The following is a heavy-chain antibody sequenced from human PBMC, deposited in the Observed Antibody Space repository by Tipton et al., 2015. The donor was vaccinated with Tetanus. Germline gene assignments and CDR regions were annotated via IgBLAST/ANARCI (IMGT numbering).Heavy chain of an antibody. D-gene: IGHD3-10*01. V-gene: IGHV4-31*03. J-gene: IGHJ5*02. CDR3: ARGSLHYYGTGNRRAGFDP. Sequence: TLSLTCTVSGGSTSSGGYYWSWIRQHPGKGLEWIGYIYYSGSTYYNPSLKGRVSISIETSKNEFSLKVSSVTAADMAIYYCARGSLHYYGTGNRRAGFDPWGQGALFSVSS. CDR1: GGSTSSGGYY. CDR2: IYYSGST.